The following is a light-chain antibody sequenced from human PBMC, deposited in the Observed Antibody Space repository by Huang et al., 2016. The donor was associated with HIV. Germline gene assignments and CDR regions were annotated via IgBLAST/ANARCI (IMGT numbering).Light chain of an antibody. Sequence: DIVMAQSPGSLAVSLGERATLTCTSSQSLFSTSTNKDYLAWFQPKPGQPPQLLLFWSSTREGGLPDRLRGSGSVTHFTLTIGNLEADDAAIYYCQQYYASPQTFGHGTRV. V-gene: IGKV4-1*01. CDR1: QSLFSTSTNKDY. CDR2: WSS. CDR3: QQYYASPQT. J-gene: IGKJ1*01.